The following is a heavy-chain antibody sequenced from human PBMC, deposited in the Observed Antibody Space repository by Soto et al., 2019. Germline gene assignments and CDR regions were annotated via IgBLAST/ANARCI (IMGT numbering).Heavy chain of an antibody. CDR1: GYSISSSNW. Sequence: SETLSLTCAVSGYSISSSNWWGWIRQPPGKGLEWIGYIYHSGNTNWNPSLKSRVTISVDKPKNQFSLTLSSVTAADTAVYYCARKGDYFDYWGQGTLVTVSS. J-gene: IGHJ4*02. D-gene: IGHD2-21*01. CDR2: IYHSGNT. V-gene: IGHV4-28*01. CDR3: ARKGDYFDY.